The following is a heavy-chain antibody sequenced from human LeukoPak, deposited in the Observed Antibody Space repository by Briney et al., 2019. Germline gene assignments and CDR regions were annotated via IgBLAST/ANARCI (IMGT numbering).Heavy chain of an antibody. D-gene: IGHD6-19*01. CDR1: GFTFSSYG. CDR3: AKDHSGWPDY. Sequence: GGSLRLSCAASGFTFSSYGMHWVRQAPGKGLEWVAVISYDGSNKYYADSVKGRFTISRDNSKNTLYLQMNSLRAEDTAVYCCAKDHSGWPDYWGQGTLVTVSS. V-gene: IGHV3-30*18. CDR2: ISYDGSNK. J-gene: IGHJ4*02.